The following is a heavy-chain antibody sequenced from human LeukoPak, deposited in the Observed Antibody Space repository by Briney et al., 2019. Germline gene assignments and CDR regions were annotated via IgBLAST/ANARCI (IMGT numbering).Heavy chain of an antibody. V-gene: IGHV1-2*02. CDR2: INPKNGGT. CDR3: ARVSPAGYYMDV. J-gene: IGHJ6*03. Sequence: ASVTVSFKASGYTFTGYYMYWVRQAPGQGLEWMGWINPKNGGTDYSQKFQGRVTMTRDTSISTAYLELSRLRSDDTAVFYCARVSPAGYYMDVWGKGTTVTVSS. CDR1: GYTFTGYY.